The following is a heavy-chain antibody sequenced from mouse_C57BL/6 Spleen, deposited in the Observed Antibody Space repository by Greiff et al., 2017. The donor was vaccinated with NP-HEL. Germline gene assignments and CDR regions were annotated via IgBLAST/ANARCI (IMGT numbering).Heavy chain of an antibody. CDR3: ARVRGKSSGYDY. V-gene: IGHV1-64*01. CDR1: GYTFTSYW. J-gene: IGHJ2*01. CDR2: IHPNSGST. Sequence: VQLQQPGAELVKPGASVKLSCKASGYTFTSYWMHWVKQRPGQGLEWIGMIHPNSGSTNYNEKFKSKATLTVDKSSSTAYMQLSSLTSEDSAVYYCARVRGKSSGYDYWGQGTTLTVSS. D-gene: IGHD3-2*02.